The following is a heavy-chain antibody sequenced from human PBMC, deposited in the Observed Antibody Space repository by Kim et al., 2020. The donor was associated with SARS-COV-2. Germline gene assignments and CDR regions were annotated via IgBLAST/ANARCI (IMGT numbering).Heavy chain of an antibody. CDR3: ARVPFSKPLDY. J-gene: IGHJ4*02. Sequence: ASVKVSCKASGYIFTTCAMHWVRQAPGQRLEWMGWINPGNGNTKYSQKYQGRVTITRDTSASTAYMELSGLRSEDTAVYYCARVPFSKPLDYWGQGTLVIVSS. V-gene: IGHV1-3*01. CDR2: INPGNGNT. D-gene: IGHD3-16*01. CDR1: GYIFTTCA.